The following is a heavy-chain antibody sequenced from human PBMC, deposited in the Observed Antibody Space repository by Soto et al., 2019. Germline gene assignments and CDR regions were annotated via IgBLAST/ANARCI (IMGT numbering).Heavy chain of an antibody. CDR2: IIPIFGTA. J-gene: IGHJ3*02. V-gene: IGHV1-69*01. Sequence: QVQLVQSGAEVKKPGSSVKVSCKASGGTFSSYAISWVRQAPGQGLEWMGGIIPIFGTANYAQKFQGRVTITADESTSTAYMELSSLRSEDTAVYYCVSPRYNWNDGADAFDIWGQGTMVTVSS. CDR1: GGTFSSYA. CDR3: VSPRYNWNDGADAFDI. D-gene: IGHD1-20*01.